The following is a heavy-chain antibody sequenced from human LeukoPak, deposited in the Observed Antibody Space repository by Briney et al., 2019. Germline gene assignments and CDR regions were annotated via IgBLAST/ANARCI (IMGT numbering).Heavy chain of an antibody. D-gene: IGHD3-10*01. V-gene: IGHV3-30*03. Sequence: GGSLRLSCAASGFTFSSYGMHWVRQAPGKGLEWVAVISYDGSNKYYADSVKGRFTISRDNSKNTLYLQMNSLRAEDTAVYYCARDFRGVIITGAFDIWGQGTMVTVSS. CDR1: GFTFSSYG. CDR2: ISYDGSNK. CDR3: ARDFRGVIITGAFDI. J-gene: IGHJ3*02.